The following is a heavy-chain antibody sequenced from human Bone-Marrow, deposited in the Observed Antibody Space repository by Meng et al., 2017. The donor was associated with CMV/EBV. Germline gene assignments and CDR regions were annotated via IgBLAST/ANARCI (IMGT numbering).Heavy chain of an antibody. CDR3: ARVIPYSSSSPPRDAFDI. CDR1: GYTFTGYY. J-gene: IGHJ3*02. V-gene: IGHV1-2*02. Sequence: ASVKVSCKASGYTFTGYYMHWVRQAPGQGLEWMGWINPNSGGTNYAQKFQGRVTMTRDTSISTAYMELSRLRSDDTAVYYCARVIPYSSSSPPRDAFDIWGQGTMVTVSS. CDR2: INPNSGGT. D-gene: IGHD6-6*01.